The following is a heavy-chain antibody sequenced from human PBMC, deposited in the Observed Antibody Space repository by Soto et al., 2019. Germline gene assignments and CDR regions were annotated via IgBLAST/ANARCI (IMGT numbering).Heavy chain of an antibody. D-gene: IGHD6-19*01. CDR2: ISYDGSNK. V-gene: IGHV3-30*03. CDR1: GFTFSSYG. J-gene: IGHJ4*02. Sequence: QVQLVESGGGVVQPGRSLRLSCAASGFTFSSYGMHWVRQAPGKWLEWVAVISYDGSNKYYADSVKGRFTISRDNSKNTLYLQMNSLRAEDTAVYYWAIYSSGWYPLDYWGQGTLVTVSS. CDR3: AIYSSGWYPLDY.